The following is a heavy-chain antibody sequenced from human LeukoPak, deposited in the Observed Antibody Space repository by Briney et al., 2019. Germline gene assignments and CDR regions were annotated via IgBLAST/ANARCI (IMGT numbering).Heavy chain of an antibody. V-gene: IGHV1-2*02. CDR3: ARDGIMITFGGVIVDFDY. CDR2: INPNSGGT. J-gene: IGHJ4*02. Sequence: ASVKVSCKAFGYTFTGYYMHWVRQAPGQGLEWMGWINPNSGGTNYAQKFQGRVTMTRDTSISTAYMELSRLRSDDTAVYYCARDGIMITFGGVIVDFDYWGQGTLVTVSS. CDR1: GYTFTGYY. D-gene: IGHD3-16*02.